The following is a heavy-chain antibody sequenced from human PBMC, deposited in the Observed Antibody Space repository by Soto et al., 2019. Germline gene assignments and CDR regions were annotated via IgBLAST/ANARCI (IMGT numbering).Heavy chain of an antibody. CDR1: GFTFSSYS. J-gene: IGHJ5*02. V-gene: IGHV3-21*01. CDR2: ISSSSSYI. CDR3: ARGLGYCSSTSCPNWFDP. Sequence: SLRLSCAASGFTFSSYSMNWVRQAPGKGLEWVSSISSSSSYIYYADSVKGRFTISRDNAKNSLYLQMNSLRAEDTAVYYCARGLGYCSSTSCPNWFDPWGQGTLVTVSS. D-gene: IGHD2-2*01.